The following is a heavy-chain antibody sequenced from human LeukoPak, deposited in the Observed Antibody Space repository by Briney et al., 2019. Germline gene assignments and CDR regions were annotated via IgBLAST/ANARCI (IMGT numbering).Heavy chain of an antibody. Sequence: GASVKVSCKASGHTFTGYHIHWVRQAPGQGLEWMGRINPYSGDTNFAQKFQGRVTMTRDTSITTAYMDLSSLTPDDTAVYFCARDQGSLTRSWYTGYWGQGTQVTVSS. CDR3: ARDQGSLTRSWYTGY. CDR1: GHTFTGYH. J-gene: IGHJ4*02. V-gene: IGHV1-2*06. CDR2: INPYSGDT. D-gene: IGHD6-13*01.